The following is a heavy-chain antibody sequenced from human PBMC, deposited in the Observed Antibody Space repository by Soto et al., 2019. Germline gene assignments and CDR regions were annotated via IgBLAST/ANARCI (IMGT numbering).Heavy chain of an antibody. D-gene: IGHD6-25*01. V-gene: IGHV6-1*01. Sequence: AQTLSLTCGISGDSVSSSSVAWNCIRQSPSRGLEWLGRTNYRSKWYNDYAVSVKSRMIITPDTSKNQVSLQLDSVTPEDTAVYFCAGGCLLDGFDIWGQGTIVTVSS. CDR3: AGGCLLDGFDI. CDR2: TNYRSKWYN. J-gene: IGHJ3*02. CDR1: GDSVSSSSVA.